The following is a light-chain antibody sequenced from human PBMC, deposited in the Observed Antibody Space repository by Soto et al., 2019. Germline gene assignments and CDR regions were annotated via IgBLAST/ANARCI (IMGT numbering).Light chain of an antibody. J-gene: IGLJ1*01. CDR3: SSYTSSGV. Sequence: QSALTQPASVSGSPEQSITISCTGTSSDVGGYNYVSWYQQHPGKAPKLMIYDVSNRPSGVSNRFSGSKSGNTASLTISGLQAEDEADYYCSSYTSSGVFGTGTKVTVL. CDR2: DVS. V-gene: IGLV2-14*01. CDR1: SSDVGGYNY.